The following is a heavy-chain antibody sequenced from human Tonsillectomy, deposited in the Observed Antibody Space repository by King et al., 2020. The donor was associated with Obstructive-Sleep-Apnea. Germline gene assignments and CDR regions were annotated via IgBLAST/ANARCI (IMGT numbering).Heavy chain of an antibody. V-gene: IGHV3-23*04. J-gene: IGHJ5*02. D-gene: IGHD6-13*01. CDR2: ISGSGGST. Sequence: VQLVESGGGLVQPGGSLRLSCAASGFTFSSYAMSWVRQAPGKGLECVSTISGSGGSTYYADSVKGRFTISRDNSKNTLYLQMNSLRAEDTAVYYCAKDLRAAPGSNWFDPWGKGTLVTVSS. CDR1: GFTFSSYA. CDR3: AKDLRAAPGSNWFDP.